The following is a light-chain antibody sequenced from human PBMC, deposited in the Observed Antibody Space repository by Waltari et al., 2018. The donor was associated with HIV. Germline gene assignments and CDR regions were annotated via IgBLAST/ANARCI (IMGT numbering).Light chain of an antibody. CDR2: GAS. J-gene: IGKJ2*01. V-gene: IGKV3-20*01. CDR1: QTVISDY. CDR3: QQYGNSPRT. Sequence: EIVLTQSPGTLSLSPGERATLSCRASQTVISDYLAWYQQKPGQAPRRLMYGASTRASGIPDRFSGSGSGTDFTLTISRLEPEDFAVYYCQQYGNSPRTFGQGTNLEIK.